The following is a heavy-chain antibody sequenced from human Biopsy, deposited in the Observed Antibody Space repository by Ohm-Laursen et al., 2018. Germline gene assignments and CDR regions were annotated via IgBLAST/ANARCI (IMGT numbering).Heavy chain of an antibody. V-gene: IGHV3-74*01. CDR1: EFIFSRFC. J-gene: IGHJ4*02. CDR3: TRAEAGSGSLLYFDY. Sequence: SLRLSCAASEFIFSRFCMYWVRQAPGKGLVWVSRINSDGSSTNYADAAKGRFTISRDNAKNTVFLQMNSLRAEDTAVYYCTRAEAGSGSLLYFDYWGQGTLVTVSS. CDR2: INSDGSST. D-gene: IGHD3-10*01.